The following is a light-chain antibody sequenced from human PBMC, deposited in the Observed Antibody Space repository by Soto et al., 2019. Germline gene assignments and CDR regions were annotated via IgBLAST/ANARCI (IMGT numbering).Light chain of an antibody. J-gene: IGLJ2*01. CDR3: SSYTSTGPQVL. Sequence: QSVLTQPASVSGSPGQSITISCTGTSSDIGGYNYVSWYQRHPGRAPKLIIYNVNDRPPWISDRFSGSKSDNAASLTISGLQTEDEADYLCSSYTSTGPQVLFGGGTQLTVL. V-gene: IGLV2-14*03. CDR2: NVN. CDR1: SSDIGGYNY.